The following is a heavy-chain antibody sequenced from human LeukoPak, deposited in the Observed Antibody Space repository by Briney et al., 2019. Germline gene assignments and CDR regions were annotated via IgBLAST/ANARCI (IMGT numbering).Heavy chain of an antibody. V-gene: IGHV3-7*01. Sequence: GGSLRLSCAASGFTSSTYWMSWVRQAPGKGLEWVASIKQDGSETYYVDSVKGRFTLSRDNAKNSLYLQMNNLRADDTAVYYCARDRDSRWDFDLWGRGTLVTVSS. CDR3: ARDRDSRWDFDL. D-gene: IGHD3-22*01. J-gene: IGHJ2*01. CDR2: IKQDGSET. CDR1: GFTSSTYW.